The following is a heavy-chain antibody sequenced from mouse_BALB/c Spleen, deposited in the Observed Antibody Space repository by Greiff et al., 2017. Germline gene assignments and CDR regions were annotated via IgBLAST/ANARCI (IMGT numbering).Heavy chain of an antibody. J-gene: IGHJ3*01. CDR3: ARDHGYYAWFAY. CDR1: GFTFSDYY. V-gene: IGHV5-4*02. CDR2: ISDGGSYT. D-gene: IGHD2-3*01. Sequence: EVHLVESGGGLVKPGGSLKLSCAASGFTFSDYYMYWVRQTPEKRLEWVATISDGGSYTYYPDSVKGRFTISRDNAKNNLYLQMSSLKSEDTAMYYCARDHGYYAWFAYWGQGTLVTVSA.